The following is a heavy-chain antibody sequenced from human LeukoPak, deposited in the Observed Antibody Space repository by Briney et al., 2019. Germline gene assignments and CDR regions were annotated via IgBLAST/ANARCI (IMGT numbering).Heavy chain of an antibody. CDR1: GYTFTSYD. J-gene: IGHJ3*02. Sequence: AASVKVSCKASGYTFTSYDINWVRQATGQGLEWMGWMNPNSGNTGYAQKFQGRVTITRNTSISTAYMELSSLRSEDTAVYYCARVAHLSKTYDFWTPAHAFDIWGQGTMVTVSS. CDR3: ARVAHLSKTYDFWTPAHAFDI. D-gene: IGHD3-3*01. CDR2: MNPNSGNT. V-gene: IGHV1-8*03.